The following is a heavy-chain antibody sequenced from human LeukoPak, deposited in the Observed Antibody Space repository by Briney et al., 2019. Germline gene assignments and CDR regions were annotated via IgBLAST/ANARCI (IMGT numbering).Heavy chain of an antibody. CDR3: ARDESVVVAATLGY. D-gene: IGHD2-15*01. CDR1: GYTFTSYG. J-gene: IGHJ4*02. CDR2: ISAYNGNT. V-gene: IGHV1-18*01. Sequence: ASVKVSCKASGYTFTSYGISWVRQAPGQGLEWMGWISAYNGNTDYAQKLQGRVTMTTDTSTNTAYMELRSLTSDDTAVYYCARDESVVVAATLGYWGQGTLVTVSS.